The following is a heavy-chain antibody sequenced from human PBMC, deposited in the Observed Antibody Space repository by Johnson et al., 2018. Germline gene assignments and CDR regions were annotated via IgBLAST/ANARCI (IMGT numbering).Heavy chain of an antibody. CDR2: IYYSGST. CDR3: ARQTVTNAFDL. J-gene: IGHJ3*01. Sequence: QVQLQESGPGLVKXSETLSLTCSVSGGSINNFYWSWIRQPPGKGLEWIGYIYYSGSTHYNPSLESRVTISVDTSKNQFSLKLTSVTTADTAVYYCARQTVTNAFDLWGQGTMVTVSS. D-gene: IGHD4-11*01. CDR1: GGSINNFY. V-gene: IGHV4-59*01.